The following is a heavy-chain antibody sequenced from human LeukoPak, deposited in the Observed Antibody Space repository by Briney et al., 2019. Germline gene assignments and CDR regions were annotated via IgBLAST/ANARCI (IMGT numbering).Heavy chain of an antibody. CDR2: IYYSGST. CDR3: ARACSSTSCYIPYYGMDV. D-gene: IGHD2-2*02. Sequence: SETLSLTCAVYGGSFSGYYWSWIRQPPGEGLEWIGYIYYSGSTNYNPSLKSRVTISVDTSKNQFSLKLSSVTAADTAVYYCARACSSTSCYIPYYGMDVWGQGTTVTVSS. V-gene: IGHV4-59*01. CDR1: GGSFSGYY. J-gene: IGHJ6*02.